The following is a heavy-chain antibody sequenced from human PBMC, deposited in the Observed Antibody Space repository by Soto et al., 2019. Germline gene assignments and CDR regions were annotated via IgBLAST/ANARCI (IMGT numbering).Heavy chain of an antibody. V-gene: IGHV3-30-3*01. CDR2: MSYDESKI. CDR3: ARSVNIAVAGTGIDY. D-gene: IGHD6-19*01. Sequence: HPGGSLRLSCAASGFTFSSYAMHWVRQAPGKGLEWVAVMSYDESKIYYADTVKGRFTITRDKSKNTMYLQMIRLKVEDTAVYYCARSVNIAVAGTGIDYWGQGT. J-gene: IGHJ4*02. CDR1: GFTFSSYA.